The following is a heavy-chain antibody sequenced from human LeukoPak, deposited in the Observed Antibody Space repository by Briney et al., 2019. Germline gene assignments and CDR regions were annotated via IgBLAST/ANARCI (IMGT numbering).Heavy chain of an antibody. D-gene: IGHD5-24*01. V-gene: IGHV3-49*04. CDR3: TRIRDAYTLDY. CDR1: GFTFCDYA. Sequence: GGSLRLSCTASGFTFCDYAMSWVRQAPGKGLEWVGFIRSRTYGGTPEYAASVTGRFTISRDDSRSIAYLQMISLKTEDTAVYYCTRIRDAYTLDYWGQGTLVTVSS. CDR2: IRSRTYGGTP. J-gene: IGHJ4*02.